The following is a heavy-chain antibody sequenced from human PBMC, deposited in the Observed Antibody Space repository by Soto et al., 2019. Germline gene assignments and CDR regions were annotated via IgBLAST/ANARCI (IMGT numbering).Heavy chain of an antibody. J-gene: IGHJ6*02. CDR2: GIPIFGTA. CDR1: GGTFSSYA. Sequence: QVQLVQSGAEVKKPGSSVKVSCKASGGTFSSYAISWVRQAPGQGLEWMGGGIPIFGTANYAQKFQGRVTITADESTSTAYMERSSLRSEDTAVYYCARGYYYDSSGYYWYYYYGMDVWGQGTTVTVSS. V-gene: IGHV1-69*12. D-gene: IGHD3-22*01. CDR3: ARGYYYDSSGYYWYYYYGMDV.